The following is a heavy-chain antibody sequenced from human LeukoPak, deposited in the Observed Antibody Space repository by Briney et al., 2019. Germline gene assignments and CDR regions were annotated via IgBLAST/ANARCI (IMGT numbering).Heavy chain of an antibody. CDR2: IKHDEREE. D-gene: IGHD3-9*01. CDR3: ARDGQYDILTGSPPQIDY. CDR1: GFTFSESW. J-gene: IGHJ4*02. V-gene: IGHV3-7*01. Sequence: PGGSLRLSCVASGFTFSESWMTWVRQAPGKGLEWVASIKHDEREEYYADSVKGRFTISRDNSKNTLYLQMNSLRAEDTAVYYCARDGQYDILTGSPPQIDYWGQGTLVTVSS.